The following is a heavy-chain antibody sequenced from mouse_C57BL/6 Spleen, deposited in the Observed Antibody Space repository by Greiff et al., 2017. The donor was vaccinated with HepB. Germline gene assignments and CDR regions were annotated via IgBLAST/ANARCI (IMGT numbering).Heavy chain of an antibody. CDR2: IHPNSGST. Sequence: QVQLQQPGAELVKPGASVKLSCKASGYTFTSYWMHWVKQRPGQGLEWIGMIHPNSGSTNYNEKFKSKATLTVDKSSSTAYMQLSSLTSEDSAVYYCARRTGLGRDFDYWGQGTTLTVSS. V-gene: IGHV1-64*01. J-gene: IGHJ2*01. CDR1: GYTFTSYW. D-gene: IGHD4-1*01. CDR3: ARRTGLGRDFDY.